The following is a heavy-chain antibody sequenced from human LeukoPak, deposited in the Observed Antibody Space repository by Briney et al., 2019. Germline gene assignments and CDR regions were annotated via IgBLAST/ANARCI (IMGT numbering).Heavy chain of an antibody. CDR3: ARSEINDYMNY. CDR2: INYSEKP. J-gene: IGHJ4*02. CDR1: GYSIRSGYN. Sequence: PSETLSLTCSVSGYSIRSGYNWAWIRQPPGKGLEWIGSINYSEKPYYNPSLKSRVTISVDTSKNQFSLKTTSVTAADTAFYFCARSEINDYMNYWGQGMPVTVSS. V-gene: IGHV4-38-2*02. D-gene: IGHD4-11*01.